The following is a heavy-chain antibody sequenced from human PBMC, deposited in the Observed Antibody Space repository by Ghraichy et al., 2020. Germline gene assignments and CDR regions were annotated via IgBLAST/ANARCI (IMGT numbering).Heavy chain of an antibody. J-gene: IGHJ4*02. CDR2: IYYSGST. D-gene: IGHD3-22*01. CDR1: GGSLRSYY. Sequence: SETLSLTCNVYGGSLRSYYWSWIRQPPGKGLEWIGTIYYSGSTNYSPSLKSRVTMSVDTSKNQFSLKLSSVGAADTALYYCARWNYHGNNGYKRFDYWGQGTRVTVSS. V-gene: IGHV4-59*01. CDR3: ARWNYHGNNGYKRFDY.